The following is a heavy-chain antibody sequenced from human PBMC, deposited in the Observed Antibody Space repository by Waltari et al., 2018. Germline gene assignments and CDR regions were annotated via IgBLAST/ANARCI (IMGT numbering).Heavy chain of an antibody. D-gene: IGHD4-4*01. J-gene: IGHJ4*02. V-gene: IGHV4-61*02. CDR1: GGSISSGSYY. CDR2: IYTRGST. CDR3: ARDRADSNYAFDY. Sequence: QVQLQESGPGLVKPSQTLSLTCTVSGGSISSGSYYWSWIRQPAGKGLEWIGRIYTRGSTNYNPSLKSRVTISVDTSKNQFSLKLSSVTAADTAVYYCARDRADSNYAFDYWGQGTLVTVSS.